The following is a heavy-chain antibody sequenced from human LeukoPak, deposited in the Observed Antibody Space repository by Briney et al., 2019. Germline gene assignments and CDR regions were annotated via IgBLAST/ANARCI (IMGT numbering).Heavy chain of an antibody. CDR3: ARVGSGWDFDM. CDR1: GFTFSDYY. V-gene: IGHV3-11*01. Sequence: PGGSLRLSCAASGFTFSDYYMAWVRQAPGQGLEWVSYMSSYGSTIFYADSVKGRFTISRDNAKNSLYLQMNSLRAEDTAVYYCARVGSGWDFDMWGQGTMVTVSS. CDR2: MSSYGSTI. J-gene: IGHJ3*02. D-gene: IGHD6-19*01.